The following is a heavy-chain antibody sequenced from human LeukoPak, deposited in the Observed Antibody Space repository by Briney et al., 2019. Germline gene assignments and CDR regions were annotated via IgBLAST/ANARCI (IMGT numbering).Heavy chain of an antibody. CDR2: ISSSSSYI. V-gene: IGHV3-11*06. D-gene: IGHD2-21*02. CDR1: GFTFSDYY. Sequence: GGSLRLSCAASGFTFSDYYMSWIRQAPGKGLEWVSYISSSSSYIYYADSVKGRFTISRDNAKNSLYLQMNSLRAEDTAVYYCAIVMSVTAARPFDYWGQGTLVTVSS. J-gene: IGHJ4*02. CDR3: AIVMSVTAARPFDY.